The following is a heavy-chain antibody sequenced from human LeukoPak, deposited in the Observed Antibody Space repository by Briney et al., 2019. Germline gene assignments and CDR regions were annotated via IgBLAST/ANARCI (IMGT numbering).Heavy chain of an antibody. CDR1: GFTVSSNY. CDR3: ARATVSSSWYI. J-gene: IGHJ4*02. V-gene: IGHV3-53*01. CDR2: IYSGGST. D-gene: IGHD6-13*01. Sequence: GGSLRLSCAASGFTVSSNYMSWVRQAPGKGLEWVSVIYSGGSTYYADSVKGRFTISRDNSKNTLYLQMNSLRAEDTAVYYCARATVSSSWYIWGQGTLVTVSS.